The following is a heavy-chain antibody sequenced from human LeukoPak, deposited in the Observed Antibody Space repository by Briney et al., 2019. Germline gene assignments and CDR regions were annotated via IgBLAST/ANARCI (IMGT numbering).Heavy chain of an antibody. J-gene: IGHJ4*02. D-gene: IGHD1-26*01. CDR1: GFTFSSYA. CDR2: ISGSGGST. V-gene: IGHV3-23*01. Sequence: GGSLRLSCAASGFTFSSYAMSWVRQAPGKGLEWVSPISGSGGSTYYADSVKGRFTISRDTSKNTPYLQMNSLRAEDTAIYYCAKAGSYSPFDDWGQGTLVTASS. CDR3: AKAGSYSPFDD.